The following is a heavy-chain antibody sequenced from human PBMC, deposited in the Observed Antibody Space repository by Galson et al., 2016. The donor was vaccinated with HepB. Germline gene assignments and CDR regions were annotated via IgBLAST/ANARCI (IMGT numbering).Heavy chain of an antibody. CDR1: GYTFTSYA. Sequence: SVKVSCKASGYTFTSYAIHWVRQAPGQRLEWMGWTNDANGNTEYSQSFQGRVTFTRDTSASTAYMELSSLRSEDTAVYYCARDGGSGWSRLWWGQGTLVTVSS. V-gene: IGHV1-3*01. J-gene: IGHJ4*02. CDR2: TNDANGNT. D-gene: IGHD6-19*01. CDR3: ARDGGSGWSRLW.